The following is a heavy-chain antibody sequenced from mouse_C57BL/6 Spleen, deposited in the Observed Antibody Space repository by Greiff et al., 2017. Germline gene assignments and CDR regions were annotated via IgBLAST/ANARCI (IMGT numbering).Heavy chain of an antibody. J-gene: IGHJ3*01. D-gene: IGHD4-1*01. CDR1: GYAFSSSW. CDR2: IYPGDGDT. Sequence: QVQLQQSGPELVKPGASVKISCKASGYAFSSSWMNWVKQRPGKGLEWIGRIYPGDGDTNYNGKFKGKATLTAEKSSSTAYMQLSSLTSEDSAVYFCARELTGTAWFAYWGQGTLVTVSA. V-gene: IGHV1-82*01. CDR3: ARELTGTAWFAY.